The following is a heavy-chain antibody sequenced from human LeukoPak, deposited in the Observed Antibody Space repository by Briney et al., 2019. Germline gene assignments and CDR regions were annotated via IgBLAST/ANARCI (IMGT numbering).Heavy chain of an antibody. J-gene: IGHJ4*02. Sequence: SETLSLTCTVSGGSISSYYWSWLRQPPGKGLEWIGYIYYSGSTNYNPSLKSRVTISVDTSKNQFSLKLSSVTAADTAVYYCARVNSYGSAFDYWGQGTLVTVSS. CDR2: IYYSGST. V-gene: IGHV4-59*01. CDR1: GGSISSYY. CDR3: ARVNSYGSAFDY. D-gene: IGHD5-18*01.